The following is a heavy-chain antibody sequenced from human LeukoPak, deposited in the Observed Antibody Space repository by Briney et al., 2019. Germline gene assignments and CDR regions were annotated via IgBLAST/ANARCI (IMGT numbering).Heavy chain of an antibody. V-gene: IGHV3-66*02. CDR3: ARGGTADYGDYLRT. Sequence: PGGSLRLSCAASGFTVSGNYINWVRQAPGKGLEWVSVIYRDDSTYYADSVKGRFTISRDNSKNTLYLQMNSLRAEDTAVYYRARGGTADYGDYLRTWGQGTLVTVSS. CDR2: IYRDDST. CDR1: GFTVSGNY. J-gene: IGHJ4*02. D-gene: IGHD4-17*01.